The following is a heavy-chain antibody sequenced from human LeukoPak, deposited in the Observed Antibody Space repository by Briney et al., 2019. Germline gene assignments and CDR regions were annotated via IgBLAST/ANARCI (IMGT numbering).Heavy chain of an antibody. CDR2: ISTFNGNT. Sequence: ASVKVSCKASGYAFTNYGVGWLRLAPGQGLQWLGWISTFNGNTNYAQIVQDRVTMTTDTSTNTAFLELRSLRSDDTAVYYCARRHLIGNGYFDHWGQGTLVTVSS. CDR3: ARRHLIGNGYFDH. D-gene: IGHD1-1*01. J-gene: IGHJ4*02. V-gene: IGHV1-18*01. CDR1: GYAFTNYG.